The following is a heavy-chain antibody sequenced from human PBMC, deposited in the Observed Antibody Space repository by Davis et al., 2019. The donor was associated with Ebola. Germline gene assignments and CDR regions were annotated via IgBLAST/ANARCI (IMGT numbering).Heavy chain of an antibody. D-gene: IGHD3-22*01. V-gene: IGHV4-31*03. CDR3: ARAQLTYYYDSSGYYYTTGNYFDY. Sequence: SETLSLTCTVSGGSISSGGYYWSWIRQHPGKGLEWIGYIYYSGSTYYNPSLKSRVTISVDTSKNQFSLKLSSVTAADTAVYYCARAQLTYYYDSSGYYYTTGNYFDYWGQGTLVTVSS. J-gene: IGHJ4*02. CDR2: IYYSGST. CDR1: GGSISSGGYY.